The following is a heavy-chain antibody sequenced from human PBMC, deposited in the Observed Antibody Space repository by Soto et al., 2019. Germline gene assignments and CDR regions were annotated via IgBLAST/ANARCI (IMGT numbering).Heavy chain of an antibody. CDR1: GASFSQSGRF. V-gene: IGHV4-31*10. D-gene: IGHD1-1*01. J-gene: IGHJ6*02. CDR2: IYSSGST. Sequence: SETLSLTCTVSGASFSQSGRFWTWIRQFPGKGLEWVGYIYSSGSTHYNPSLQSRLSLSLDTSKSDISQNPTSVTAADTAIDYRAVYTSLRDRAYYYGLDVWGQGTTVTVSS. CDR3: AVYTSLRDRAYYYGLDV.